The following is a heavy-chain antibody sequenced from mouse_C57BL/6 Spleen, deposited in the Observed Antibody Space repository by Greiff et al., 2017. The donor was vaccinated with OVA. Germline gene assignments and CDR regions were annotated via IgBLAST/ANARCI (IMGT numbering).Heavy chain of an antibody. V-gene: IGHV1-15*01. Sequence: VQLQQSGAELVRPGASVTLSCKASGYTFTDYEMHWVKQTPVHGLAWIGAIEPETGGTAYNQKFKGKAILTADKSSSTAYMELRSLTSEDSAVYYCTKSYYGISPYYAMDYWGQGTSVTVSS. D-gene: IGHD1-1*01. CDR2: IEPETGGT. CDR3: TKSYYGISPYYAMDY. CDR1: GYTFTDYE. J-gene: IGHJ4*01.